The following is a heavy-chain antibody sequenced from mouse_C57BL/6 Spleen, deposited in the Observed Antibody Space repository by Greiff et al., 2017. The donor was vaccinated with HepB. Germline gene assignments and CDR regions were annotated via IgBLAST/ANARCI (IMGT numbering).Heavy chain of an antibody. Sequence: QVQLKESGAELARPGASVKMSCKASGYTFTSYTMHWVKQRPGQGLEWIGYINPSSGYTKYNQKFKDKATLTADKSSSTAYMQLSSLTSEDSAVYYCARPTTVVGFDYWGQGTTLTVSS. V-gene: IGHV1-4*01. D-gene: IGHD1-1*01. J-gene: IGHJ2*01. CDR1: GYTFTSYT. CDR3: ARPTTVVGFDY. CDR2: INPSSGYT.